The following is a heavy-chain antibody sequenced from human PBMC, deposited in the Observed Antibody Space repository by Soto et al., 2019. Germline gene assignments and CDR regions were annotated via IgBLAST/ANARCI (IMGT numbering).Heavy chain of an antibody. V-gene: IGHV3-30-3*01. D-gene: IGHD2-15*01. CDR3: ARVEDVVVVAAMDYYYGMDV. CDR2: ISYDGSNK. CDR1: GFTFSSYA. J-gene: IGHJ6*02. Sequence: HPGGSLRLSCAASGFTFSSYAMHWVRQAPGKGLEWVAVISYDGSNKYYADSVKGRFTISRDNSKNTLYLQMNSLRAEDTAVYYCARVEDVVVVAAMDYYYGMDVWGQGTTVTVSS.